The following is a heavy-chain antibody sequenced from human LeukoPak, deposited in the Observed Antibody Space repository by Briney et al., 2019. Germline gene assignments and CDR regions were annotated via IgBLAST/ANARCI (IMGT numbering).Heavy chain of an antibody. CDR3: AKEETDGYFDY. CDR2: ISWNSGSI. CDR1: GFTFDDYA. J-gene: IGHJ4*02. D-gene: IGHD1-1*01. V-gene: IGHV3-9*03. Sequence: PGTSLRLSCAASGFTFDDYAMHWVRQAPGKGLEWVSGISWNSGSIGYADSVKGRFTISRDNAKNSLYLQMNSLRAEDMALYYCAKEETDGYFDYWGQGTLVTVSS.